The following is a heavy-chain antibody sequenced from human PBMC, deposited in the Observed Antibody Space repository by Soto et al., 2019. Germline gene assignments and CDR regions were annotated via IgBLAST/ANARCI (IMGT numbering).Heavy chain of an antibody. J-gene: IGHJ3*02. D-gene: IGHD6-6*01. CDR1: GYTFTSYD. CDR3: ARERSRVAFEI. V-gene: IGHV1-8*01. CDR2: MNPNSGNT. Sequence: QVQLVQSGAEVKKPGASVKVSCKTSGYTFTSYDINWVRQATGQGLEWMGWMNPNSGNTAYAQKFQGRVTMTRNTSISTAYMGLSSLRSEATAVSYCARERSRVAFEIWGQGTMVTVSS.